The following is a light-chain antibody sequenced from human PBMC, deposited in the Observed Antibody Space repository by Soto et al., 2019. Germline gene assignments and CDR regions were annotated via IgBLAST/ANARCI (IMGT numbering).Light chain of an antibody. J-gene: IGKJ4*01. CDR2: YAS. Sequence: EIVLTQSPATLSLSPGERATISCRASQSVSSYLAWYQQKTGQAPRLLIYYASNRATGIPARFSGSGSGTDFTLTISSLEPEDFAVYYCQQRSNWLTFGGGTKVDIK. V-gene: IGKV3-11*01. CDR1: QSVSSY. CDR3: QQRSNWLT.